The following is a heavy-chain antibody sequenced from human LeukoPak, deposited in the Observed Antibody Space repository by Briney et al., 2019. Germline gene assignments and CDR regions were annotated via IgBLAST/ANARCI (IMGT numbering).Heavy chain of an antibody. CDR3: ARDKVRGVQGRYYYYGMDV. D-gene: IGHD3-10*01. V-gene: IGHV4-34*01. J-gene: IGHJ6*04. CDR2: INHSGST. CDR1: GGSFSGYY. Sequence: PSETLSLTCAVYGGSFSGYYWSWIRQPPGKGLEWIGEINHSGSTNYNPSLKSRVTISVDTSKNQFSLKLSSVTAADTAVYYCARDKVRGVQGRYYYYGMDVWGKGTTVTVSS.